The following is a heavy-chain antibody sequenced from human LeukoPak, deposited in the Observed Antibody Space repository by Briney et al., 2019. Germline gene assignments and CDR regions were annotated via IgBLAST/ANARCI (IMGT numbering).Heavy chain of an antibody. CDR1: GGSISSGGYS. CDR2: IYHSGST. CDR3: ARGKDDYVWGSYRQYYFDY. Sequence: SETLSLTCAVSGGSISSGGYSWSWIRQPPGKGLEWIGYIYHSGSTYYNPSLKSRVTISVDRSKNQFSLKLSSVTAADTAVYNCARGKDDYVWGSYRQYYFDYWGQGTLVTVSS. J-gene: IGHJ4*02. V-gene: IGHV4-30-2*01. D-gene: IGHD3-16*02.